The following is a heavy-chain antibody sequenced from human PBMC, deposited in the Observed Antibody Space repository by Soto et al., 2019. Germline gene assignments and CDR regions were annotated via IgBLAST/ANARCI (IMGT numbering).Heavy chain of an antibody. CDR2: IYWDDDK. CDR1: GFSLTTSGLA. V-gene: IGHV2-5*02. J-gene: IGHJ5*01. D-gene: IGHD3-10*01. CDR3: AHRDGFGEVDS. Sequence: QITLKESGPTLVKPTQTLTLTCTFSGFSLTTSGLAVRRTRPPPAKALEWLALIYWDDDKRYSPSLTSRLTITKDASRNQVVVTITGMEPVDTATGFCAHRDGFGEVDSWGQGTLVTVSS.